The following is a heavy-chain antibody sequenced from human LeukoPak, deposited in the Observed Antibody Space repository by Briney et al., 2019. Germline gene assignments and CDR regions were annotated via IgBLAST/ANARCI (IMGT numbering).Heavy chain of an antibody. J-gene: IGHJ3*02. Sequence: SETLSLTCTVSGGSISSSSYYWGWIRQPPGKGLEWIGSIYYSGSTYYNPSLKSRVTISVDTSKNQFSLKLSSVTAADTAVYYCARAGATYIVPTKDAFDIWGQGTMVTVSS. CDR1: GGSISSSSYY. V-gene: IGHV4-39*01. CDR2: IYYSGST. CDR3: ARAGATYIVPTKDAFDI. D-gene: IGHD5-12*01.